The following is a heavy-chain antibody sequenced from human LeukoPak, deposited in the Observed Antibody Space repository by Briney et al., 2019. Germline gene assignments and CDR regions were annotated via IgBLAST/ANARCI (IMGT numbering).Heavy chain of an antibody. CDR2: IYYSGST. V-gene: IGHV4-39*01. Sequence: GSIXXXSYYWGWIXQPPGKGLEWIGSIYYSGSTYYNPSLKSRVTISIDTSKNQFSLKLSSVTAADTAVYYCARHRGYYDSSGYYEGYFDYWGQGTLVTVSS. J-gene: IGHJ4*02. CDR1: GSIXXXSYY. D-gene: IGHD3-22*01. CDR3: ARHRGYYDSSGYYEGYFDY.